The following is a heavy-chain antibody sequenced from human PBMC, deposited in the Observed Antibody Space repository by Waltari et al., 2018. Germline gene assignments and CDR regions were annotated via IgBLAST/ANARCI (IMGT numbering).Heavy chain of an antibody. CDR2: ISSRSSYI. D-gene: IGHD3-22*01. V-gene: IGHV3-21*01. CDR1: GFTFSSYS. Sequence: EVQLVESGGGLVKPGGSLRLSCAASGFTFSSYSMNWVRQAPGKGLEGVASISSRSSYIYYADEVKGRFTISRDNAKNSLYLQMNSRRAEDTAVYYCARGGKDSSYYFDYWGQGTLVTVSS. CDR3: ARGGKDSSYYFDY. J-gene: IGHJ4*02.